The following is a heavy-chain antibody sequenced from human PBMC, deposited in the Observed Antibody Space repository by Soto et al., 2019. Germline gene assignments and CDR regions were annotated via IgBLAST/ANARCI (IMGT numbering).Heavy chain of an antibody. CDR2: INTDESSR. Sequence: EVQLVESGGGLVQPGGSLRLSCAASGFIFNSYWTHWVRQAPGKGLVWVSRINTDESSRSYADSVKGRFTISRDNAKNTLYLQMNSLRAEDTAVYFCARDRVPQLGYYGMDVWGQGTTVTVSS. V-gene: IGHV3-74*01. D-gene: IGHD2-2*01. CDR1: GFIFNSYW. J-gene: IGHJ6*02. CDR3: ARDRVPQLGYYGMDV.